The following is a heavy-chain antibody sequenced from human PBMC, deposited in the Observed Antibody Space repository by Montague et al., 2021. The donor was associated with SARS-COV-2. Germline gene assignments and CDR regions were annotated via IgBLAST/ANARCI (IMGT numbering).Heavy chain of an antibody. V-gene: IGHV3-30-3*01. D-gene: IGHD5-18*01. Sequence: SLRLSCAASGFTFSSYAMHWVRQAPGKELEWVAVISYDGSNKYYADSVKGRFTISRDNSKNTLYLQMNSLRAEDTAVYYCAAPMVKDYWGLGTLVTVSS. CDR2: ISYDGSNK. CDR3: AAPMVKDY. CDR1: GFTFSSYA. J-gene: IGHJ4*02.